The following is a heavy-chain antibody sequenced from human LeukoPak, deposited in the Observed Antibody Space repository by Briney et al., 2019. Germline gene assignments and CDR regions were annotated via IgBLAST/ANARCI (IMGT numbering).Heavy chain of an antibody. CDR1: GGSFSGYY. V-gene: IGHV4-34*01. J-gene: IGHJ4*02. CDR3: ARGGGYHDY. CDR2: INHSGST. D-gene: IGHD2-2*01. Sequence: SETLSLTCAVCGGSFSGYYWSWIRQPPGKGLEWIGEINHSGSTNYNPSLKSRVTISVDTSKNQFSLKLSSVTAADTAVYYCARGGGYHDYWGQGTLVTVSS.